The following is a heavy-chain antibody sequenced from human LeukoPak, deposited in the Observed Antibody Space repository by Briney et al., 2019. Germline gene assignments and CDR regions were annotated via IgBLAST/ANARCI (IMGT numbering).Heavy chain of an antibody. CDR1: GGSIGSSSYY. CDR2: IYYSGST. CDR3: ARLGGGLDAFDI. Sequence: PSETLSLTCTVSGGSIGSSSYYWGWIRQPPGKGLEWIGSIYYSGSTYYNPSLKSRVTISVDTSKNQFSLKLSSVTAADTAVYYCARLGGGLDAFDIWGQGTMVTVSS. D-gene: IGHD3-16*01. V-gene: IGHV4-39*01. J-gene: IGHJ3*02.